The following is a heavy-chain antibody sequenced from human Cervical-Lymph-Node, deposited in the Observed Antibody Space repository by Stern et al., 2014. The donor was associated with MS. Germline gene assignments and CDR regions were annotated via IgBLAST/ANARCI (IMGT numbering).Heavy chain of an antibody. Sequence: VQLVESGAEVKKPGASVTVSCKPSGYTFTDYYIHWLRQAPGQGPEWMGRISPKNGDTNYAPRFQGRVTMTRDTSISIVYLEVTRLRFDDTAVYYCAENMDVGGQGTTVTVSS. V-gene: IGHV1-2*02. J-gene: IGHJ6*02. CDR2: ISPKNGDT. CDR1: GYTFTDYY. CDR3: AENMDV.